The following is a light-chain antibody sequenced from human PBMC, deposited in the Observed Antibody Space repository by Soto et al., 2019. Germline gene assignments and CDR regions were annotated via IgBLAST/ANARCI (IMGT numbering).Light chain of an antibody. J-gene: IGKJ2*01. Sequence: EIVLTQSPGTLSLSPGERATLSCRASQSVSSSSYLAWYQQKPGQAPRLLIYGASSRATGIPDRFSGSGSATGFTLTISRLEPEDFAVYYCRQYGSSPSYTFGQGTNLEIK. V-gene: IGKV3-20*01. CDR3: RQYGSSPSYT. CDR2: GAS. CDR1: QSVSSSSY.